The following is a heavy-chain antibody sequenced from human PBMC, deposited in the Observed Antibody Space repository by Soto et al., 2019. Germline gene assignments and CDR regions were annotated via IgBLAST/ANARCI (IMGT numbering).Heavy chain of an antibody. V-gene: IGHV4-31*03. J-gene: IGHJ4*02. Sequence: QVQLQESGPGLVKPSQTLSLTCTVSGGSISSGGYYWSWIRHPPGKGLEWIGYIYYIGSTCYNPSLKSRVTISVDTSKNQFSLKLRSVTAAHTAVVFCARSIDYLGQGTLVTVSS. CDR2: IYYIGST. CDR1: GGSISSGGYY. CDR3: ARSIDY.